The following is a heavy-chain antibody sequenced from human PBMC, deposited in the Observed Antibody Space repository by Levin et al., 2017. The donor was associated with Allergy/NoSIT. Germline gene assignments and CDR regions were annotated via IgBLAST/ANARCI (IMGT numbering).Heavy chain of an antibody. J-gene: IGHJ5*02. Sequence: GESLKISCAASGFTFSSYWMHWVRQAPGKGLVWVSRINSDGSSTSYADSVKGRFTISRDNAKNTLYLQMNSLRAEDTAVYYCARGRIAYNWFDPWGQGTLVTVSS. D-gene: IGHD6-13*01. V-gene: IGHV3-74*01. CDR2: INSDGSST. CDR3: ARGRIAYNWFDP. CDR1: GFTFSSYW.